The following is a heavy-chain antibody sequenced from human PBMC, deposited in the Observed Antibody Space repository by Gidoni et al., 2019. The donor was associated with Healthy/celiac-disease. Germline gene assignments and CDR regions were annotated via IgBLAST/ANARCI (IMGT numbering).Heavy chain of an antibody. CDR3: ARLASGSYNLFDY. Sequence: QLQLQESGPGLVKPSETLSLTCTVSGGSLSSSSYYWGWIRQPPGKGLEWIGSIYYSGSTYYNPSLKSRVTISVDTSKNQFSLKLSSVTAADTAVYYCARLASGSYNLFDYWGQGTLVTVSS. CDR1: GGSLSSSSYY. D-gene: IGHD1-26*01. J-gene: IGHJ4*02. V-gene: IGHV4-39*01. CDR2: IYYSGST.